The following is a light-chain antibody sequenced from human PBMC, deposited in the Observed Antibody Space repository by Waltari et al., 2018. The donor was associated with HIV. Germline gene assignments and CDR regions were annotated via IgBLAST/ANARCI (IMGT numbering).Light chain of an antibody. CDR3: AVWDDSLTGHVV. CDR1: RSNIGSNF. CDR2: RNN. Sequence: QSVLTQPPSASGTPGQRVTISCSGSRSNIGSNFVYWYQQLPGMAPKLLIYRNNQRPAWVPDRFSVSKSGTSASLAISGLRSEDGADYYCAVWDDSLTGHVVFGGGTKLTVL. V-gene: IGLV1-47*01. J-gene: IGLJ2*01.